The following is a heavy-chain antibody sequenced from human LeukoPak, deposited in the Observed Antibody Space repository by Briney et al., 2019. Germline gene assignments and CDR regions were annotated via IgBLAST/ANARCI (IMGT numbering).Heavy chain of an antibody. CDR3: ARTISSSWVDY. J-gene: IGHJ4*02. D-gene: IGHD6-13*01. V-gene: IGHV4-39*01. CDR1: GGSISSSSYY. Sequence: SETLSLTCTVSGGSISSSSYYWGWIRQPPGKGLEWIGSIYYSGSTYYNPSLKSQVTISVDTSKNQFALKLSSVTAADTAVYYCARTISSSWVDYWGQGTLVTVSS. CDR2: IYYSGST.